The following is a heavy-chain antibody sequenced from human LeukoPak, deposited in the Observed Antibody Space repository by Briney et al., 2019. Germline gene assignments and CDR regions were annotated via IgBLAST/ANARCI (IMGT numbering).Heavy chain of an antibody. Sequence: GGSLRLSCAASGFLFTNYNLNWVRQAPGKGLEWISSISGGSTYIYYADSVRGRFTISRDNAKNSVYLQMNSLRGEDTAVYYCARDDVTTNGGVIADSRLFDIWGQGTMVTVSS. CDR1: GFLFTNYN. J-gene: IGHJ3*02. V-gene: IGHV3-21*01. D-gene: IGHD2-8*02. CDR2: ISGGSTYI. CDR3: ARDDVTTNGGVIADSRLFDI.